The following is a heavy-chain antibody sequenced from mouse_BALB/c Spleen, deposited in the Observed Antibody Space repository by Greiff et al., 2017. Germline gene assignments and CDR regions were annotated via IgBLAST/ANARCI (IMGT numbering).Heavy chain of an antibody. CDR2: ISSGGST. Sequence: DVMLVESGGGLVKPGGSLKLSCAASGFTFSSYAMSWVRQTPEKRLEWVASISSGGSTYYPDSVKGRFTFSRDNARNILYLQMSSLRSEDTAMYYCARGGGYCDYWGQGTTLTVSS. D-gene: IGHD1-1*02. CDR3: ARGGGYCDY. V-gene: IGHV5-6-5*01. J-gene: IGHJ2*01. CDR1: GFTFSSYA.